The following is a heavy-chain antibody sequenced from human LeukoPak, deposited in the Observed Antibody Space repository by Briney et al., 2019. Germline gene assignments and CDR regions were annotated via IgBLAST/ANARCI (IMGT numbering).Heavy chain of an antibody. CDR2: FDPEDGET. CDR3: ATRGVAAADYYYYYYMDV. D-gene: IGHD6-13*01. J-gene: IGHJ6*03. Sequence: ASVKVSCKVSGYTLTELSMHWVRQAPGKGLEWMGGFDPEDGETIYAQKFQGRVTMTEDTSTDTAYMELSSLRSEGTAVYYCATRGVAAADYYYYYYMDVWGKGTTVTVSS. CDR1: GYTLTELS. V-gene: IGHV1-24*01.